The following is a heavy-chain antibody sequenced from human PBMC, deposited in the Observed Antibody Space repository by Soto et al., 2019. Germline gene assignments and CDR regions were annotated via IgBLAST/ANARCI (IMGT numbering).Heavy chain of an antibody. J-gene: IGHJ5*02. V-gene: IGHV4-30-4*01. CDR3: AREPSPPGHYGSVKDWFDP. CDR1: GGSINSGNDY. D-gene: IGHD3-10*01. Sequence: SETLSLTCTVSGGSINSGNDYWSWIRQPPGKGLEWIGYINYSGITYYNPSLKSRVTISVDMSKNQFSLKLSSVTAADTAVYYCAREPSPPGHYGSVKDWFDPWGQGTLVTVSS. CDR2: INYSGIT.